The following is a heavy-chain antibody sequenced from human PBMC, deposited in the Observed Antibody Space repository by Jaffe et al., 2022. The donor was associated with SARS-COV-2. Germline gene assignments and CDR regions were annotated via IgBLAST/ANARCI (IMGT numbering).Heavy chain of an antibody. V-gene: IGHV4-59*01. Sequence: QVQLQESGPGLVKPSETLSLTCTVSGGSISSYYWSWIRQPPGKGLEWIGYIYYSGSTNYNPSLKSRVTISVDTSKNQFSLKLSSVTAADTAVYYCATTVVTPGDAFDIWGQGTMVTVSS. D-gene: IGHD4-17*01. J-gene: IGHJ3*02. CDR2: IYYSGST. CDR3: ATTVVTPGDAFDI. CDR1: GGSISSYY.